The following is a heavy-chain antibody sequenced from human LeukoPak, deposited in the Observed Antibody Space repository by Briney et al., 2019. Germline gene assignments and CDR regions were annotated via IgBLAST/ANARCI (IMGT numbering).Heavy chain of an antibody. Sequence: SETLSLTCTVSGGSISSTNFCWGWIRQPPGKGREWIGNLYYNENTQYNQSLKSRVTISIDTSKNQFYLKLSSVTAADTAVYYCARRRSYYYYMDVWGKGTTVTVPS. CDR2: LYYNENT. CDR3: ARRRSYYYYMDV. V-gene: IGHV4-39*07. CDR1: GGSISSTNFC. J-gene: IGHJ6*03.